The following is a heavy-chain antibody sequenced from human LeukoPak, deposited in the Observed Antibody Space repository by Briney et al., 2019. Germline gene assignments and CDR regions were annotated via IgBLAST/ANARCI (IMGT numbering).Heavy chain of an antibody. J-gene: IGHJ5*02. V-gene: IGHV3-64*05. D-gene: IGHD3-9*01. CDR1: GFTFSSYA. CDR2: IRRNGGST. Sequence: GGALRLSGSGCGFTFSSYAMEWVRQAPGKGVEYVSDIRRNGGSTYYADSGKGRYNIARDNPKNTLYVEMSSLRAEDTAVYYCVKANYDISTGSPWVPSTVFHLWGQGTLVPVPS. CDR3: VKANYDISTGSPWVPSTVFHL.